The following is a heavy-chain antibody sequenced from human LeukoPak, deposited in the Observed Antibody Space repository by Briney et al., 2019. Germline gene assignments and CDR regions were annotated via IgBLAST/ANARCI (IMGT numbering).Heavy chain of an antibody. CDR1: GFTVSSNY. CDR2: IYSGGST. CDR3: ARVEDSSGYYPFDY. Sequence: GGSLRLSCAASGFTVSSNYMSWVRQAPGKGLEWVSVIYSGGSTYYADSVKGRFTISRDNSKNTLYLQMNSLRAEDTAVYYCARVEDSSGYYPFDYWGQGTLVTVSS. V-gene: IGHV3-66*02. J-gene: IGHJ4*02. D-gene: IGHD3-22*01.